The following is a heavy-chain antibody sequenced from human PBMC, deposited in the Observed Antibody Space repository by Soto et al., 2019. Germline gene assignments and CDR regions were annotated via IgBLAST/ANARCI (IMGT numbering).Heavy chain of an antibody. D-gene: IGHD2-15*01. Sequence: QEQLVQSGAGVKKPGAPGKSSSKTSGYTFTVYDINGGGQAPGQGFRWFGWMNPNSGETGYAQKFQGRVTMTRSTSLSTAYLELSSLRSEDTAVYYCARVAVAARPRWYNWFDPWGQGTLVTVSS. CDR3: ARVAVAARPRWYNWFDP. CDR1: GYTFTVYD. J-gene: IGHJ5*02. CDR2: MNPNSGET. V-gene: IGHV1-8*01.